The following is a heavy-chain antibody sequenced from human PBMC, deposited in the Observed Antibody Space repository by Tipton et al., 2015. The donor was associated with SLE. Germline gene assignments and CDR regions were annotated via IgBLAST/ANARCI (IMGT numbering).Heavy chain of an antibody. V-gene: IGHV4-31*02. Sequence: LRLSCTVSGGPISSDDYSWTWIRQHPGRGLEWIGHILHSGDTSYNPSVKGRATLSPDPSKNHFSLKSSFVTAADAAVYYCARGGVGGWEYGDHGGQGTLVTVSS. CDR2: ILHSGDT. D-gene: IGHD6-19*01. CDR1: GGPISSDDYS. J-gene: IGHJ4*02. CDR3: ARGGVGGWEYGDH.